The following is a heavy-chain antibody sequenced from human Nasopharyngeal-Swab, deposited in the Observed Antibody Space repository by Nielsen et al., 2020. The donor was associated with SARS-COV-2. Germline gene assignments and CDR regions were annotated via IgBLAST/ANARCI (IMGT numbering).Heavy chain of an antibody. CDR2: ISFDGSDE. J-gene: IGHJ6*03. CDR1: AFTFSNYG. D-gene: IGHD3-10*01. CDR3: ARDRGFDGYYYMDV. V-gene: IGHV3-30*03. Sequence: GESLKISCAASAFTFSNYGIHWVRQAPGKGLEWVAIISFDGSDEYYADSVKGRFTISRDNSKNTLYLQMNSLRPEDTAVYYCARDRGFDGYYYMDVWGKGTTVTVSS.